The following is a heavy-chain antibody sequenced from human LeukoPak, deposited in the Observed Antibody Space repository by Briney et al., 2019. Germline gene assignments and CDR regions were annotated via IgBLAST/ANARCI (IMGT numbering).Heavy chain of an antibody. D-gene: IGHD3-22*01. J-gene: IGHJ3*02. CDR3: AKDHPHFVYYDSSGSNAFDI. V-gene: IGHV3-30*18. Sequence: PGGSLRLSCAASGFTFSSYGMHWVRQAPGKGLEWVAVISYDGSNKYYADSVKGRFTISRDNSKNTLYLQMNSLRAEDTAVYYCAKDHPHFVYYDSSGSNAFDIWGQGTMVTVSS. CDR2: ISYDGSNK. CDR1: GFTFSSYG.